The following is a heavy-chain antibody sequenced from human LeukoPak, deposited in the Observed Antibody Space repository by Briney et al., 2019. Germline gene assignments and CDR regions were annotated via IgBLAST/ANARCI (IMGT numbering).Heavy chain of an antibody. CDR3: ASGECSGGSCYALAGY. CDR1: GGSISSYY. V-gene: IGHV4-59*01. Sequence: SETLSLTCTVSGGSISSYYWSWIRQPPGKGLEWIGYIHYSGSTNYNPSLKSRVTISVDTSRNQFSLKLSSVTAADTAVYYCASGECSGGSCYALAGYWGQGTLVTVSS. CDR2: IHYSGST. J-gene: IGHJ4*02. D-gene: IGHD2-15*01.